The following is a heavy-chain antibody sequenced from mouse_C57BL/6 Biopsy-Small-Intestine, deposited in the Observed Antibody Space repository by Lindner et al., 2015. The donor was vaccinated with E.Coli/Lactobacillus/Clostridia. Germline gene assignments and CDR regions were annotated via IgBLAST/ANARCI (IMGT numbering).Heavy chain of an antibody. J-gene: IGHJ3*01. V-gene: IGHV1-62-3*01. CDR3: ARGGWDPFAY. Sequence: VQLQESGAELVKPGASVKLSCKASGYTFTSYWMHWVKQRPGRGLEWIGRIDPNSGGTKYNEKFKDKATLTVDTSSSTAYMELHSLTSEDSAVYFCARGGWDPFAYWGQGTLVTVSA. D-gene: IGHD4-1*01. CDR2: IDPNSGGT. CDR1: GYTFTSYW.